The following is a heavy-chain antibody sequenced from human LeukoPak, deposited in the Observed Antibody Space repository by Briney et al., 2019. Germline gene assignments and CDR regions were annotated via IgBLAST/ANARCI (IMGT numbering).Heavy chain of an antibody. CDR2: IYYSGST. Sequence: SETLSLTCTVSGGSISSYYWSWIRQPPGKGLEWIGYIYYSGSTNYNPSLKSRVTISVDASKNQFSLKLSSVTAADTAVYYCARDLGIARLAFDIWGQGTMVTVSS. V-gene: IGHV4-59*01. D-gene: IGHD1-26*01. J-gene: IGHJ3*02. CDR1: GGSISSYY. CDR3: ARDLGIARLAFDI.